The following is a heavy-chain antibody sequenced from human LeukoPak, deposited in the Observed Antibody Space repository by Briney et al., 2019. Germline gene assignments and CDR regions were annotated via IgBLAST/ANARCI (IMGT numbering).Heavy chain of an antibody. CDR2: INHSGST. Sequence: PSETLSLTCAVYGGSFSGYYWSWIRQPPGKGLEWIGEINHSGSTNYNPSLKSRVTISVDTSKNQSSLKLSSVTAADTAVYYCAREGIAAAGKGAYWGQGTLVTVSS. CDR3: AREGIAAAGKGAY. D-gene: IGHD6-13*01. V-gene: IGHV4-34*01. J-gene: IGHJ4*02. CDR1: GGSFSGYY.